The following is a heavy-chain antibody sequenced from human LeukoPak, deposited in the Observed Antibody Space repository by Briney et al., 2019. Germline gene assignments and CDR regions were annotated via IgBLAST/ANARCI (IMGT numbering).Heavy chain of an antibody. Sequence: SETLSLTCAASGYSISSGYYWGWIRQPPGKGLEWIGNMYHSGSTYYNASLKSRVTISVDTSKNQFSLKLSSVTAADTAVYYCARQTVAGSPFDYWGQGTLVTVSS. CDR3: ARQTVAGSPFDY. J-gene: IGHJ4*02. D-gene: IGHD6-19*01. CDR2: MYHSGST. CDR1: GYSISSGYY. V-gene: IGHV4-38-2*01.